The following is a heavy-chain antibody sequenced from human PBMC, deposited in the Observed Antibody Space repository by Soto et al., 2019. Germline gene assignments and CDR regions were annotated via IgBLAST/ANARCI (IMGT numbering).Heavy chain of an antibody. CDR2: IKHDGTEK. J-gene: IGHJ4*02. CDR3: ASVAI. Sequence: EVQLVESGGGLVQPGGSLRLSCAASGFTFSNYWMSWVRQAPGKGLEWVANIKHDGTEKNYVDSVRGRFTISRDNDKNSLDLQMNSLTAEDTAVYYCASVAIWGQGTLVTVSS. V-gene: IGHV3-7*01. D-gene: IGHD5-12*01. CDR1: GFTFSNYW.